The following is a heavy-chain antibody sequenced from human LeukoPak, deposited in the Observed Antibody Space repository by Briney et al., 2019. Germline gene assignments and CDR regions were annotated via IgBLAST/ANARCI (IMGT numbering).Heavy chain of an antibody. CDR1: GFTSSSQW. CDR2: IKQEGSEK. Sequence: GRSLTPSCPASGFTSSSQWTSWVRHPPRDWLERVATIKQEGSEKYYADSLNGRFTISRDKTRNSLSLQMNSLRAEDTGIYYCARDFGRPTTFDYWGQGTLVTVSS. D-gene: IGHD3-3*01. CDR3: ARDFGRPTTFDY. V-gene: IGHV3-7*03. J-gene: IGHJ4*02.